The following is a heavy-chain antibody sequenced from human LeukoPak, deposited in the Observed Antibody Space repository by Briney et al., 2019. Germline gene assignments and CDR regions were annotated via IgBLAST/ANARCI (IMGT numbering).Heavy chain of an antibody. D-gene: IGHD2-2*01. CDR1: GFTFSSYW. CDR2: INSDGSST. J-gene: IGHJ4*02. Sequence: GGSLRLSCAASGFTFSSYWMHWVRRGPGKGLVWVSRINSDGSSTRHADSVKGRFTISRDNAKNMVYLQMNSLRAEDTAVYYCARKYCSSTSCLFDCWGQGTLVTVSS. V-gene: IGHV3-74*01. CDR3: ARKYCSSTSCLFDC.